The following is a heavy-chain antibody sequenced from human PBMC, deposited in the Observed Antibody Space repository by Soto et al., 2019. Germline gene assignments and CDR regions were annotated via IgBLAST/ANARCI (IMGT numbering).Heavy chain of an antibody. V-gene: IGHV4-59*01. CDR1: GGSISRYY. CDR2: MYNTGST. D-gene: IGHD2-21*02. Sequence: XVQLQESGXXXXXPSETLSLTCTVSGGSISRYYWSWIRQPPGKGLEWIGYMYNTGSTDYNPHFKSRVTISVDTSKNQFSLKLNSVTAADTAVYYCARDLWGYCGTDCYPLDVWGQGTTVTVSS. J-gene: IGHJ6*02. CDR3: ARDLWGYCGTDCYPLDV.